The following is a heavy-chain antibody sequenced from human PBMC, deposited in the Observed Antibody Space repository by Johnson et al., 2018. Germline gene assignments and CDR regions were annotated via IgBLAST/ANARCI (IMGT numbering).Heavy chain of an antibody. CDR1: GFTFSSYG. J-gene: IGHJ6*03. CDR3: AKEERYYYYMDV. CDR2: ISYDGSNK. Sequence: QVQLVESGGGVVQPGRSLRLSCAASGFTFSSYGMHWVRQAPGKGLEWVALISYDGSNKYYADSVKGRFTISRDNSKNTLYLQMNSLRAEDTAVYYCAKEERYYYYMDVWGKGTTVTVSS. V-gene: IGHV3-30*18.